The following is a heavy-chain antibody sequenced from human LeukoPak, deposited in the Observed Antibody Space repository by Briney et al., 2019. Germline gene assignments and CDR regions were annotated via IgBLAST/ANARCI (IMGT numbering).Heavy chain of an antibody. J-gene: IGHJ4*02. CDR3: ARLDFTNSFHF. Sequence: ESLRLSCAVTGFIFSNYAMTCVRQATGKGVESVSTISGGGGGTYNADSVKGRFTISRDDSENTLHLQMSSLRADDTAVYYCARLDFTNSFHFWAPGTLVTVSS. V-gene: IGHV3-23*01. CDR2: ISGGGGGT. D-gene: IGHD6-25*01. CDR1: GFIFSNYA.